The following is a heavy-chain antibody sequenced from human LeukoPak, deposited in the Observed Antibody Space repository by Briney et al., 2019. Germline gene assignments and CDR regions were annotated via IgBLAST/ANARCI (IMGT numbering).Heavy chain of an antibody. CDR1: GYTFTSYG. D-gene: IGHD3-10*01. Sequence: ASVKVSCKASGYTFTSYGISWVRQAPGQGLEWMGRIIPILGIANYAQKFQGRVTITADKSTSTAYMELSSLRSEDTAVYYCARVRAGSAADYFDYWGQGTLVTVSS. V-gene: IGHV1-69*04. CDR2: IIPILGIA. J-gene: IGHJ4*02. CDR3: ARVRAGSAADYFDY.